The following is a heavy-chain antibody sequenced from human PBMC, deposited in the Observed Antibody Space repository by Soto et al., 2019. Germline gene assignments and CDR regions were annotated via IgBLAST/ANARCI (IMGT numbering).Heavy chain of an antibody. CDR1: GFTFSSYS. CDR3: ARESEEPDELLWCGELPRGAFDI. V-gene: IGHV3-21*01. J-gene: IGHJ3*02. D-gene: IGHD3-10*01. CDR2: ISSSSSYI. Sequence: EVQLVESGGGLVKPGGSLRLSCAASGFTFSSYSMNWVRQAPGKGLEWVSSISSSSSYIYYADSVKGRFTISRDNAKNSLYLQMNSLRAEDTAGYYCARESEEPDELLWCGELPRGAFDIWGQGTMVTVSS.